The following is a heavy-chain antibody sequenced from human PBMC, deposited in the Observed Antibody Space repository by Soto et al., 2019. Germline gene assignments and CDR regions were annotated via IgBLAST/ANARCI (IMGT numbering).Heavy chain of an antibody. CDR1: GGSIRNHY. J-gene: IGHJ5*02. Sequence: PSETLSLTCTVSGGSIRNHYWNWIRQPPGKGLEWIGYIYSSGTTKYNPSLGSRATISVDTSKSQFSLSLNSVTAADTAIYYCARARTPYYYDNTGYFLFDPWGQGTLVTVSS. D-gene: IGHD3-22*01. CDR3: ARARTPYYYDNTGYFLFDP. V-gene: IGHV4-59*11. CDR2: IYSSGTT.